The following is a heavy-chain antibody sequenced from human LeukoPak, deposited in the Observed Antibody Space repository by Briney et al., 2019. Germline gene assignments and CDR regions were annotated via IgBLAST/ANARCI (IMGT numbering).Heavy chain of an antibody. D-gene: IGHD2-21*01. V-gene: IGHV3-64*02. Sequence: QSGGSLRLSRTASGFTFSTYAMQWVRQAPGKGLEYVSSISRSGGGTYYADSVKGRFTISRDNSKNTLYLQMGSLRTEDMAVYYCARDACGGTCYTQPPDYWGQGTLVTVSS. CDR3: ARDACGGTCYTQPPDY. J-gene: IGHJ4*02. CDR2: ISRSGGGT. CDR1: GFTFSTYA.